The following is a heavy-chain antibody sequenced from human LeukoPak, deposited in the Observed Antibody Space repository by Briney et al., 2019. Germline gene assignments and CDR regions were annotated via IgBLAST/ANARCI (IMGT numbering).Heavy chain of an antibody. CDR1: GFTFSSYA. CDR3: AKAQMATIKERVDY. Sequence: GGSLRLSCAASGFTFSSYAMSWVRQAPGKGLEWVSAISGSGGSTYYADSVKGRFTISRDNSKSTLYLQMNSLRAEDTAVYYCAKAQMATIKERVDYWGQGTLVTVSS. D-gene: IGHD5-24*01. J-gene: IGHJ4*02. CDR2: ISGSGGST. V-gene: IGHV3-23*01.